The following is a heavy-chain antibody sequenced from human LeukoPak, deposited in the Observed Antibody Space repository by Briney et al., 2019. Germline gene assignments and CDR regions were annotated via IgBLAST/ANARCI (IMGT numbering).Heavy chain of an antibody. J-gene: IGHJ6*03. Sequence: GGSLRLSCAASGFTFSSYSMNWVRQAPGKGLEWVSSISSSSSYIYYADSVKGRFAISRDNAKNSLYLQMNSLRAEDTAVYYCARDESYRGMVRGDDYYYYYYMDVWGKGTTVTVSS. V-gene: IGHV3-21*01. CDR2: ISSSSSYI. CDR1: GFTFSSYS. D-gene: IGHD3-10*01. CDR3: ARDESYRGMVRGDDYYYYYYMDV.